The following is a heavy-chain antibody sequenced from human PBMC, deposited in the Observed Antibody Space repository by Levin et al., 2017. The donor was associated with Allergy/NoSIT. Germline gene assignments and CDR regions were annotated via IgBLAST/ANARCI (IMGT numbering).Heavy chain of an antibody. V-gene: IGHV1-46*01. CDR2: INPSGSST. J-gene: IGHJ6*02. CDR3: ARRCSGGSCYDYYGMDV. CDR1: GYTFTTYY. D-gene: IGHD2-15*01. Sequence: PKASVKVSCKASGYTFTTYYMHWVRQAPGQGLEWMGIINPSGSSTTYAQKFQDRVTMTRDTSTSTVYMELSSLRSEDTAVYYCARRCSGGSCYDYYGMDVWGQGTTVTVSS.